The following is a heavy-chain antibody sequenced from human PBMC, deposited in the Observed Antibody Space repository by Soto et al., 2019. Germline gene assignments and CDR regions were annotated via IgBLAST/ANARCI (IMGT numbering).Heavy chain of an antibody. CDR1: GFSLSSTAVG. V-gene: IGHV2-5*02. CDR2: IYWDDDN. D-gene: IGHD6-13*01. Sequence: QITLRESGPPVVKPTQTLTLTCSFSGFSLSSTAVGVNWIRQPPGKAPEWLGLIYWDDDNHYSPSLKSRLTITKDTSKNQVVLTMTNMDPVDTATYYCAHGSGWLSDYWGQGTLVTVSS. J-gene: IGHJ4*02. CDR3: AHGSGWLSDY.